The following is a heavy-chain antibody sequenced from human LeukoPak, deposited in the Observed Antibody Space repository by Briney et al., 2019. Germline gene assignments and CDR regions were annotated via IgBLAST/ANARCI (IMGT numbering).Heavy chain of an antibody. V-gene: IGHV1-8*01. D-gene: IGHD1-14*01. CDR2: MNPNSGNT. CDR1: GYTFTSYD. J-gene: IGHJ5*02. CDR3: ARGPVPENWFDP. Sequence: ASVKVSCKASGYTFTSYDINWVRQATGQGLEWMGWMNPNSGNTGYAQKFQGRVTTTRNTSISTAYMELSSLRSEDTAVYYCARGPVPENWFDPWGQGTLVTVSS.